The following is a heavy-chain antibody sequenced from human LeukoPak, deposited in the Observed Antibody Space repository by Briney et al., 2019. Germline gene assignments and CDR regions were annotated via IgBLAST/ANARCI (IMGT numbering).Heavy chain of an antibody. J-gene: IGHJ4*02. Sequence: SETLSLTCAVSGGSFSGYYWSWIRQPPGKGLEWIGEINHSGCTKYNPSLKSRVTISVDMSKNQFSLKLSSVTAADTAVYYCARLNGIAVAGTSERNDYWGQGTLVIVSS. CDR2: INHSGCT. D-gene: IGHD6-19*01. V-gene: IGHV4-34*01. CDR3: ARLNGIAVAGTSERNDY. CDR1: GGSFSGYY.